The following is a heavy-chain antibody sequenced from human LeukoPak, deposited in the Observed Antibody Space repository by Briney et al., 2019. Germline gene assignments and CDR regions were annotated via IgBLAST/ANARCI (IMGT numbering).Heavy chain of an antibody. D-gene: IGHD1-7*01. CDR3: ARHGGYNWNYEALDWFDP. CDR2: IDPGDSDT. V-gene: IGHV5-51*01. J-gene: IGHJ5*02. CDR1: GYRFTSYW. Sequence: PGESLKISCKGSGYRFTSYWIGWVRQMPGKGVEWMGIIDPGDSDTRYSPSFQGQVTISADKSISTAYLQWSSLKASDTAMYYCARHGGYNWNYEALDWFDPWGQGTLVTVSS.